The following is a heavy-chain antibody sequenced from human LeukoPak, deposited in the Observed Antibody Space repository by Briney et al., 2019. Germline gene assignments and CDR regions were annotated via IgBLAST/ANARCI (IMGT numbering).Heavy chain of an antibody. CDR3: TRVLRGSSWPGLFDY. Sequence: SQTLSLTCTVSGGSISSGSYYWRWIRQPAGKGLEWIGRIYTSGSTNYNPSLKSRVTISVDTSKNQFSLKLSSVTAADTAVYYCTRVLRGSSWPGLFDYWGQGTLVTVSS. V-gene: IGHV4-61*02. CDR1: GGSISSGSYY. CDR2: IYTSGST. D-gene: IGHD6-13*01. J-gene: IGHJ4*02.